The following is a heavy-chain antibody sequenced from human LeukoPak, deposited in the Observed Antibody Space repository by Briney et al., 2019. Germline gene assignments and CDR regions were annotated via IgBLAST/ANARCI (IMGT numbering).Heavy chain of an antibody. CDR2: SITNSGGT. D-gene: IGHD4-17*01. Sequence: AAVTVSRTPSRYTFTDYYMHWVRQAPGQGREWMVWSITNSGGTNYAQKIQRRVTMTRDTSISTSYLDLSRRTSDDTAVHYCASGYGNYVTRFDSWGQGTLVTVSS. V-gene: IGHV1-2*02. CDR1: RYTFTDYY. CDR3: ASGYGNYVTRFDS. J-gene: IGHJ4*02.